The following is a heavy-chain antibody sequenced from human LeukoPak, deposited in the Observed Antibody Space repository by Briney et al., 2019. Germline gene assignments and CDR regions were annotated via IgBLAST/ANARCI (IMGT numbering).Heavy chain of an antibody. CDR3: ARARRMTTAVTHWLFWFDP. Sequence: PGGSLRLSCAASGFTFSSYGMHWVRQAPGKGLEWVAFIRYDGSNKYYADSVKGRFTISRDNSKNTVYLQMNSMRAEDTAVYYCARARRMTTAVTHWLFWFDPWGQGTLVTVSS. CDR1: GFTFSSYG. CDR2: IRYDGSNK. D-gene: IGHD4-23*01. J-gene: IGHJ5*02. V-gene: IGHV3-30*02.